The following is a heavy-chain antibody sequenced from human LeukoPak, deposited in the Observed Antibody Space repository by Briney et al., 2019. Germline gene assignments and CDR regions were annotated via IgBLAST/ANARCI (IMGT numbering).Heavy chain of an antibody. CDR3: ARGPTRGYSYGYWVY. Sequence: GGSLRLSCAASGFTFSSYWMHWVRQAPGEGLVWVSRISSDGSSTSYADSVKGRFTISRDNAKNTLYLQMNSLRAEDTAVYYCARGPTRGYSYGYWVYWGQGTLVTVSS. J-gene: IGHJ4*02. CDR1: GFTFSSYW. CDR2: ISSDGSST. D-gene: IGHD5-18*01. V-gene: IGHV3-74*01.